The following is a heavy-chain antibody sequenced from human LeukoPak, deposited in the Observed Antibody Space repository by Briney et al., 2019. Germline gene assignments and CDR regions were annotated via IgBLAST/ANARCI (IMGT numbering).Heavy chain of an antibody. CDR1: GYTFTDYF. V-gene: IGHV1-2*06. CDR3: ARDLSSTSNWEFDY. Sequence: ASVKVSCKXSGYTFTDYFIHWVRQAPGQGPEWMGRMNGNSGVTMYAQTLQDRVTMTRDTSISTAYMELSRLTSDDTAVYYCARDLSSTSNWEFDYWGQGTLVTVSS. J-gene: IGHJ4*02. D-gene: IGHD7-27*01. CDR2: MNGNSGVT.